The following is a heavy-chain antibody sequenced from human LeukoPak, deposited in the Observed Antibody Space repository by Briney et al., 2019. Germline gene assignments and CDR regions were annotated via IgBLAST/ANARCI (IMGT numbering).Heavy chain of an antibody. CDR2: IYSSVST. J-gene: IGHJ4*02. D-gene: IGHD1-26*01. V-gene: IGHV4-39*01. CDR3: AYSESYGHLGY. CDR1: GGSISSNAYY. Sequence: PSETLSLTCTVSGGSISSNAYYWAWIRQPPGKGLEWIGSIYSSVSTYYNPSLKSRVTISVDTSKNQFSLRLSSVTAADTALYYCAYSESYGHLGYWGQGIPVTVSS.